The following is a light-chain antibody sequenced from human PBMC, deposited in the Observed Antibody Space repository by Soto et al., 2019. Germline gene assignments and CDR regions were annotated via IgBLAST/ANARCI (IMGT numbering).Light chain of an antibody. V-gene: IGKV1-39*01. CDR3: QQSYSTPRT. CDR2: AAS. Sequence: DIQMTQSPSSLSASVGDRVTITCRTSQSISRYLNWYQHKPGKAPKLLIYAASTLQSGVPSRFSGSGFGTDFTLTISSLQPEDFATYYCQQSYSTPRTFGGGTKVDIK. J-gene: IGKJ4*01. CDR1: QSISRY.